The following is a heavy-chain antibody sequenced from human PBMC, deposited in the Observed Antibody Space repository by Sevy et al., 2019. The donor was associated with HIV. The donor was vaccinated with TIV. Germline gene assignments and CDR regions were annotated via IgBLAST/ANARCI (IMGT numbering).Heavy chain of an antibody. CDR1: GGTFSSYA. CDR3: ARDGHTVTTVYAFDI. Sequence: ASVKVSCKASGGTFSSYAISWVRQAPGQGLEWMGGIIPIFVTANYAQKFQGRVTITADESTSTAYMELSSLRSEDTAVYYCARDGHTVTTVYAFDIWGQGTMVTVSS. J-gene: IGHJ3*02. D-gene: IGHD4-4*01. V-gene: IGHV1-69*13. CDR2: IIPIFVTA.